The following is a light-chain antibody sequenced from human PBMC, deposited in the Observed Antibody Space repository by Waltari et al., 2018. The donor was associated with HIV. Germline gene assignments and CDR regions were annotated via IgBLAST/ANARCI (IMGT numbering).Light chain of an antibody. J-gene: IGKJ1*01. CDR2: KAS. CDR1: ESISSW. Sequence: QMTQSPSTLSASVGDRVTITCRASESISSWLAWYQQKPGKAPKLLIYKASSLESGVPLRFSGSGSGTEFTHTVNSLQPDDFATYYCQQYNSYSWTFGQGTKVEIK. V-gene: IGKV1-5*03. CDR3: QQYNSYSWT.